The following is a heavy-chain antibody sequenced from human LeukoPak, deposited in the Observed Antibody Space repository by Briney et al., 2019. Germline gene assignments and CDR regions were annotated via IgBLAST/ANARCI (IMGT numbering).Heavy chain of an antibody. D-gene: IGHD5-12*01. Sequence: SVKVSCKASGGTFSSYAISWVRQAPGQGLEWMGGIIPIFGTANYAQKFQGRVAITADESTSTAYMELSSLRSEDTAVYYCARLDIVATINPDRGDWGQGTLVTVSS. CDR2: IIPIFGTA. CDR3: ARLDIVATINPDRGD. V-gene: IGHV1-69*13. J-gene: IGHJ4*02. CDR1: GGTFSSYA.